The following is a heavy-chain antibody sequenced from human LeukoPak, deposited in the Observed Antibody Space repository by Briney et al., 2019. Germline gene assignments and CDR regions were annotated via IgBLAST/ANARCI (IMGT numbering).Heavy chain of an antibody. J-gene: IGHJ4*02. CDR2: ISASGGST. Sequence: GGSLRLSCAASGVTTSSYTMSWVRQAPGKGLEWVSVISASGGSTDYADSVKGRFTISRDNSKNTLSLQMNSLRAEDTAVYYCAKGRYCSTGSCSYFDDWGQGTLVTVSS. D-gene: IGHD2-15*01. CDR1: GVTTSSYT. CDR3: AKGRYCSTGSCSYFDD. V-gene: IGHV3-23*01.